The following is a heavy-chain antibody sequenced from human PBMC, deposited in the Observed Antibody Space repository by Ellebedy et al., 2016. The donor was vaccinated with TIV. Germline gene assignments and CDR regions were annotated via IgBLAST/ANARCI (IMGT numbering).Heavy chain of an antibody. V-gene: IGHV3-7*01. D-gene: IGHD1-26*01. CDR1: GFTFSSYW. Sequence: GGSLRLXXAASGFTFSSYWMGWVRQVPGKGLEWVANINPGGSEKYYVDSVKGRFTISRDNAKSSLYLQVNSLRAEDTAVYFCARIYPGGAGTFDHWGQGILITVSS. CDR2: INPGGSEK. CDR3: ARIYPGGAGTFDH. J-gene: IGHJ5*02.